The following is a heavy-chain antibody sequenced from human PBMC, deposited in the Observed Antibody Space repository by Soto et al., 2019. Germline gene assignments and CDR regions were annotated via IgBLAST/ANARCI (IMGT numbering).Heavy chain of an antibody. J-gene: IGHJ3*02. CDR2: FIPILNKA. CDR1: GGTFSSYT. V-gene: IGHV1-69*08. Sequence: SVKVSCKASGGTFSSYTITWVRQAPGQGLEWMGRFIPILNKANYAQNFQGRVTITADKSTSTAYMQLSSLRSQDTAVYYCAREALSAFDIWGQGTMVTVSS. CDR3: AREALSAFDI.